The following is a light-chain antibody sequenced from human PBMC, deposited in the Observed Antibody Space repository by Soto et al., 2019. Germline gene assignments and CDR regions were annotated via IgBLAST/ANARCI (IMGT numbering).Light chain of an antibody. J-gene: IGLJ3*02. Sequence: QPVLTQPPSASGSPGQSVTISCTGTSSDIGGYNYVSWYQQHPGKAPKLMISEVSKRPSGVPDRFSGSKSGNTASLTVSGLRAEDEADYYCNSYAGSNNWVFGGGTKLTVL. V-gene: IGLV2-8*01. CDR3: NSYAGSNNWV. CDR2: EVS. CDR1: SSDIGGYNY.